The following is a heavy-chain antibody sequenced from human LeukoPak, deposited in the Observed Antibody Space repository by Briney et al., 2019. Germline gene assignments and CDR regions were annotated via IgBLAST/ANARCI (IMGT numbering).Heavy chain of an antibody. J-gene: IGHJ4*02. CDR3: AKVDCSSTSCHFDY. D-gene: IGHD2-2*01. Sequence: GGSLRLSCAASGFTFDDYAMHWVRQAPGKGLEWVSGISWNSGSIGYADSVKGRFTISRDNSKNTLYLQMNSLRAEDTAVYYCAKVDCSSTSCHFDYWGQGTLVTVSS. V-gene: IGHV3-9*01. CDR1: GFTFDDYA. CDR2: ISWNSGSI.